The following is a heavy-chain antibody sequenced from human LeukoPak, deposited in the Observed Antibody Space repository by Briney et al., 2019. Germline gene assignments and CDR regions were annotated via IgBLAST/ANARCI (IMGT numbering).Heavy chain of an antibody. V-gene: IGHV3-49*04. CDR3: TRARQLRHFDWIPGGGEHDGFDI. CDR1: ASSLGDYA. D-gene: IGHD3-9*01. J-gene: IGHJ3*02. CDR2: IRSKAYGGPT. Sequence: GGSLRLSCTTSASSLGDYAMNWVRQAPGKGMDWVGLIRSKAYGGPTEYAPPVKGRFTISRDESNSIVYLQMNNLKTEDTAMYFCTRARQLRHFDWIPGGGEHDGFDIWGQGAMVTVS.